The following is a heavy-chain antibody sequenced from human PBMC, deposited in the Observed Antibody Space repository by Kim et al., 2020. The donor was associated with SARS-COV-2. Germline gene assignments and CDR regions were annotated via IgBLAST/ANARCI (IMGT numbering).Heavy chain of an antibody. V-gene: IGHV1-18*01. Sequence: QKLHDRVTLTRDTSASTAYIELSSLTSDDSAVYYCARSALLGLPSRHFDHWGQGTLVTVSS. J-gene: IGHJ3*01. D-gene: IGHD1-7*01. CDR3: ARSALLGLPSRHFDH.